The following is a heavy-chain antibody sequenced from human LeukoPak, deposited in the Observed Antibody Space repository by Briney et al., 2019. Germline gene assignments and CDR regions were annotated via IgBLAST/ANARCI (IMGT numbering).Heavy chain of an antibody. J-gene: IGHJ4*02. V-gene: IGHV1-18*01. CDR1: GYSFTSYG. D-gene: IGHD3-22*01. Sequence: ASVKVSCKASGYSFTSYGISWVRQAPGQGLEWMGWISAYNGNTNYAQKLQGRVTMTTDTSTSTTYMELRSLRSDDTAVYYCARDCDRSGYYCYWGQGTLVTVSS. CDR3: ARDCDRSGYYCY. CDR2: ISAYNGNT.